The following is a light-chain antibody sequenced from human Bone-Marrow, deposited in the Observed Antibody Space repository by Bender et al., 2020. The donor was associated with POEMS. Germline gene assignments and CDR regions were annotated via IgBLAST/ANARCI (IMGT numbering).Light chain of an antibody. CDR1: SSDIL. CDR2: EAT. CDR3: CSNGGGRSWV. V-gene: IGLV2-23*01. Sequence: QSALTQPASVSGSPGQSINISCTGTSSDILGSWYQHYPGKPPKLPISEATNRPSGVSNRFSGSKSGNTASLTISGLQTEDEAAYYCCSNGGGRSWVFGGGTKLTVL. J-gene: IGLJ3*02.